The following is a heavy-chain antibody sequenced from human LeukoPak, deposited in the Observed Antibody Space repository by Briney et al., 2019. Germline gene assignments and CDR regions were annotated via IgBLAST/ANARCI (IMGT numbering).Heavy chain of an antibody. CDR1: GFTFSSYA. D-gene: IGHD4-23*01. CDR2: ISGSGGST. J-gene: IGHJ4*02. V-gene: IGHV3-23*01. Sequence: GGSLRLSCAASGFTFSSYAMSWVRQAPGKGLEWVSAISGSGGSTYYADSVKGRFTISRDNAKNSLYLQMNSLRAEDTAVYYCARDPYGGNSRDYWGQGTLVTVSS. CDR3: ARDPYGGNSRDY.